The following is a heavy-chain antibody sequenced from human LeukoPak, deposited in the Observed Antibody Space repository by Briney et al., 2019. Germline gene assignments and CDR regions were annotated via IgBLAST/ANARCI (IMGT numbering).Heavy chain of an antibody. Sequence: SGPTLVNPTQTLTLTCTFSGFSISTSGVGVGWIRQPPGKALEWLALISWDDDKRYSPSLKSRLTITKVTSKNQVVLRMTNMDPVDTATYYCAHSRGILTNWYYYYMDVWGKGITVTVSS. D-gene: IGHD3-9*01. CDR3: AHSRGILTNWYYYYMDV. V-gene: IGHV2-5*02. J-gene: IGHJ6*03. CDR2: ISWDDDK. CDR1: GFSISTSGVG.